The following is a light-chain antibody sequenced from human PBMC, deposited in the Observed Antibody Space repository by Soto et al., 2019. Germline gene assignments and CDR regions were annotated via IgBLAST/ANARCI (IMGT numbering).Light chain of an antibody. J-gene: IGKJ1*01. CDR2: AAS. CDR1: QGISSY. Sequence: IHFTQSPSFLSASVGDRVTITCRASQGISSYLAWYQQKPGKAPKLLIYAASTLQSGVPSRFSGSGSGTEFTLTISSLQPEDFATYYCQQYNSYLWTFGQGTKVDIK. V-gene: IGKV1-9*01. CDR3: QQYNSYLWT.